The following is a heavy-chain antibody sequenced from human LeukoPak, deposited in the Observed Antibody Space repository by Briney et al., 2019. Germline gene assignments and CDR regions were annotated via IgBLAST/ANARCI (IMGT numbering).Heavy chain of an antibody. D-gene: IGHD2-21*01. CDR2: IIPILGIA. CDR1: GGTFSSYT. CDR3: AREPAAYCGGDCYSYYYYMDV. J-gene: IGHJ6*03. Sequence: ASVKVSCKASGGTFSSYTISWVRQAPGQGLEWMGRIIPILGIANYAQKFRGRVTITADKSTSTAYMELSSLRSEDTAVYYCAREPAAYCGGDCYSYYYYMDVWGKGTTVTVSS. V-gene: IGHV1-69*04.